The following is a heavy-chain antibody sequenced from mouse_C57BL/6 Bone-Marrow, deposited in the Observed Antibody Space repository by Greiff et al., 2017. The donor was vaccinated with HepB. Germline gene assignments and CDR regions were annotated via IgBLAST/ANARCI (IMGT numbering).Heavy chain of an antibody. CDR3: AREGDIYYYGSTGY. CDR2: ISYDGSN. J-gene: IGHJ2*01. V-gene: IGHV3-6*01. CDR1: GYSITSGYY. Sequence: ESGPGLVKPSQSLSLTCSVTGYSITSGYYWNWIRQFPGNKLEWMGYISYDGSNNYNPSLKNRISITRDTSKNQFFLKLNSVTTEDTATYYCAREGDIYYYGSTGYWGQGTTLTVSS. D-gene: IGHD1-1*01.